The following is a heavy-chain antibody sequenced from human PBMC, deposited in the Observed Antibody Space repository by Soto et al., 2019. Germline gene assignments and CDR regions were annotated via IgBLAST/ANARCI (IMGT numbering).Heavy chain of an antibody. J-gene: IGHJ6*03. Sequence: SETLSLTCTVSGGSISSGGYYWSWIRQHPGKGLEWIGYIYYSGSTYYNPSLKSRVTISVDTSKNQFSLKLSSMTAADTAVYYCAGSGGYYGSGSYRDYYYYMDVWGKGTTVTVSS. CDR2: IYYSGST. V-gene: IGHV4-31*03. CDR3: AGSGGYYGSGSYRDYYYYMDV. D-gene: IGHD3-10*01. CDR1: GGSISSGGYY.